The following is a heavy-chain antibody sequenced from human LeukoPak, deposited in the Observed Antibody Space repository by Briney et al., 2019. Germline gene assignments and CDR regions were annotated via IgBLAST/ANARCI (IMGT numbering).Heavy chain of an antibody. CDR1: GYTFTSYD. CDR3: ARDPREGHYPYYYYYMDV. V-gene: IGHV1-8*01. D-gene: IGHD3-10*01. Sequence: GASVKVSCKASGYTFTSYDINWVRQATGQGLEWMGWMNPNSGNTGYAQKFQGRVTMTRNTSISTAYMELSSLRSEDTAVYYCARDPREGHYPYYYYYMDVWGKGTTVTISS. CDR2: MNPNSGNT. J-gene: IGHJ6*03.